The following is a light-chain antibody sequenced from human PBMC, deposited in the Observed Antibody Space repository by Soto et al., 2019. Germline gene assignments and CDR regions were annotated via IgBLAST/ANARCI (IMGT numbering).Light chain of an antibody. J-gene: IGLJ1*01. V-gene: IGLV2-14*01. CDR1: SSDVGGYNY. CDR2: EVS. Sequence: QSALTQPASVSGSPGQSITISCTGTSSDVGGYNYVSWYQQHPGKAPKLMIYEVSNRPSGXXXXXSGSKSGNTASLTISGXXXXXXXXXXXXXYTSSSTRYVFGTGTKVTVL. CDR3: XXYTSSSTRYV.